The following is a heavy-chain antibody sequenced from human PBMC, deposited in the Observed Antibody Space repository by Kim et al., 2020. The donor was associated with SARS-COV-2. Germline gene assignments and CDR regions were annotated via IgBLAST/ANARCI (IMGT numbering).Heavy chain of an antibody. V-gene: IGHV1-24*01. Sequence: ASVKVSCKVSGYTLTELSMHWVRQAPGKGLEWMGGFDPEDGETIYAQKFQGRVTMTEDTSTDTAYMELSSLRSEDTAVYYCATARYYYDSSGYRTNWFDPWGQGTLVTVSS. D-gene: IGHD3-22*01. CDR3: ATARYYYDSSGYRTNWFDP. J-gene: IGHJ5*02. CDR1: GYTLTELS. CDR2: FDPEDGET.